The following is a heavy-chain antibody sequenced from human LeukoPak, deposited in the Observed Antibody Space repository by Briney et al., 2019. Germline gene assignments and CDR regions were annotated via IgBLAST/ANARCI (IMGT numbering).Heavy chain of an antibody. J-gene: IGHJ4*02. CDR2: INHSGST. CDR3: ARRKIRGWYGGFGD. D-gene: IGHD6-19*01. CDR1: GGSFSGYY. Sequence: PSETLSLTCAVYGGSFSGYYWSWIRQPPGKGLEWIGEINHSGSTNYNPSLKSRVTISVDTSKNQFSLKLSSVTAADTAVYYCARRKIRGWYGGFGDWGQGTLVTVSS. V-gene: IGHV4-34*01.